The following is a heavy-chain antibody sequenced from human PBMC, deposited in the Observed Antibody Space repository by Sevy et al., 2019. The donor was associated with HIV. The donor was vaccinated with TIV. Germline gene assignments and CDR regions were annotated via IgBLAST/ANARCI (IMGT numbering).Heavy chain of an antibody. CDR2: ISSSSSTI. CDR1: GFTFSSYS. Sequence: GGSLRLSCAASGFTFSSYSMNWVRQAPVKGLEWVSHISSSSSTIHYADSVKGRFTMSRDNAKNSLYPQMNSLRAEDTAVYYCARDFAPYYYDSSGYYYLYWGQGTLVTVSS. D-gene: IGHD3-22*01. V-gene: IGHV3-48*01. J-gene: IGHJ4*02. CDR3: ARDFAPYYYDSSGYYYLY.